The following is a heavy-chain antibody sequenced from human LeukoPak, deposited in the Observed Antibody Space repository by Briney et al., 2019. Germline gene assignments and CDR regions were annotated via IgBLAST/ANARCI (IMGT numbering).Heavy chain of an antibody. D-gene: IGHD2-15*01. CDR2: IYYSGNT. CDR3: ARGRYCSGGYCYWYFDL. Sequence: PSETLSLTCSVSGDSISSYYWSWIRQPPGRGLEWICYIYYSGNTKYNPSLKSRVTISVDTSRNQFSLKLSSVTAADTAVYYCARGRYCSGGYCYWYFDLWGRGTLVTVSS. V-gene: IGHV4-59*01. J-gene: IGHJ2*01. CDR1: GDSISSYY.